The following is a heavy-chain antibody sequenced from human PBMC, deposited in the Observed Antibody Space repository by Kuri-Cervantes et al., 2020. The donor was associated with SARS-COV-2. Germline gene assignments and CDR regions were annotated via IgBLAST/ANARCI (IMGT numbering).Heavy chain of an antibody. J-gene: IGHJ3*02. Sequence: GSLRLSCAVYGGSFSGYYWSWIRQPPGKGLEWIGEINHSGSTNYNPSLKSRVTISVDTSKNQFSLKLSSVTAADTAVYYCARAPDSFTMSGAFDIWGQGTMVTVSS. CDR3: ARAPDSFTMSGAFDI. V-gene: IGHV4-34*01. CDR1: GGSFSGYY. CDR2: INHSGST. D-gene: IGHD3-10*02.